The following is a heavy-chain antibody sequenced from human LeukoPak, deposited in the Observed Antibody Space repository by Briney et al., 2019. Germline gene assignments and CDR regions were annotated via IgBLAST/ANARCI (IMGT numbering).Heavy chain of an antibody. J-gene: IGHJ4*02. D-gene: IGHD2-21*02. CDR1: GFTFSAYS. Sequence: PGGSLRLSCAASGFTFSAYSMNWVRQAPGKGLEWVSYISSTSSTIYYADSVKGRFTISRDNARNSLFLQMNSLRAEDTAVYFCARARLIRLENFFDYWGQGTLVTVSS. CDR2: ISSTSSTI. V-gene: IGHV3-48*04. CDR3: ARARLIRLENFFDY.